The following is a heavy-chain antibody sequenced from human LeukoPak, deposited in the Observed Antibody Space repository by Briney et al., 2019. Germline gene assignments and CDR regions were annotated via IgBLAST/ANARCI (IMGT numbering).Heavy chain of an antibody. Sequence: ASVKVSCKASGYTFTSYYMHWVRQAPGQGLEWMGIINPSGGSTSYAQKFQGRVTMTGDTSTSTVYMELSSLRSEDTAVYYCARDSNDSSAPRYYGMDVWGQGTTVTVSS. D-gene: IGHD3-22*01. CDR3: ARDSNDSSAPRYYGMDV. CDR2: INPSGGST. CDR1: GYTFTSYY. V-gene: IGHV1-46*01. J-gene: IGHJ6*02.